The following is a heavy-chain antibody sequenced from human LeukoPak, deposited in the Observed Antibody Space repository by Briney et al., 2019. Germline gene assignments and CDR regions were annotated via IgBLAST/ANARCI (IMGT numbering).Heavy chain of an antibody. CDR3: ARDEGPRVATMEGD. V-gene: IGHV4-59*12. CDR2: IYYSGST. CDR1: GGSISSYY. J-gene: IGHJ4*02. Sequence: SETLSLTCTVSGGSISSYYWSWIRQPPGKGLEWIGYIYYSGSTNYNPSLESRVSISVDTSKNQFSLKLSSVTAADTAVYYCARDEGPRVATMEGDWGQGTLVTVSS. D-gene: IGHD5-12*01.